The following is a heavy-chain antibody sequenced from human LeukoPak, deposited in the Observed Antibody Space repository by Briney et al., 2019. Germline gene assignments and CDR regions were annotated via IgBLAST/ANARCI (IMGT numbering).Heavy chain of an antibody. Sequence: ASVKVSCKASGYTFTGYYMHWVRQAPGQGLEWMGWINPSSGGTNYAQKFQGRVTMTRDTSISTAYMELSRLRSDDTAVYYCARGMVRGVPDYWGQGTLVTVSS. D-gene: IGHD3-10*01. V-gene: IGHV1-2*02. CDR3: ARGMVRGVPDY. CDR2: INPSSGGT. CDR1: GYTFTGYY. J-gene: IGHJ4*02.